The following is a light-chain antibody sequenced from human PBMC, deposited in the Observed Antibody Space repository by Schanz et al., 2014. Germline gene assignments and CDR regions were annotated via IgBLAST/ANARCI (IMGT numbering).Light chain of an antibody. CDR2: QVS. V-gene: IGLV2-18*02. CDR1: SSDVGSYNR. Sequence: QSALTQPPSVSGSPGQSVIISCTGTSSDVGSYNRVSWYQQPPGTAPKLMIYQVSYRPSGVPDRFSGSKSGNTASLTISGLQAEDEADYYCSSYTSSTGVFGGGTKVTVL. J-gene: IGLJ3*02. CDR3: SSYTSSTGV.